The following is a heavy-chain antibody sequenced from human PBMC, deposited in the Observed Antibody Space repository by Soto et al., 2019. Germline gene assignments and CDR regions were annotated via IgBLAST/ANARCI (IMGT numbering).Heavy chain of an antibody. V-gene: IGHV4-39*01. J-gene: IGHJ4*02. CDR3: ARPQRGYSGYDPGYYFDY. D-gene: IGHD5-12*01. CDR2: IYYSGST. Sequence: PSETLSLTCTVSGGSISSSSYYWGWIRQPPGKGLEWIGSIYYSGSTYYNPSLKSRVTISVDTSKNQFSLKLSSVTAADTAVYYCARPQRGYSGYDPGYYFDYWGQGTLVTVSS. CDR1: GGSISSSSYY.